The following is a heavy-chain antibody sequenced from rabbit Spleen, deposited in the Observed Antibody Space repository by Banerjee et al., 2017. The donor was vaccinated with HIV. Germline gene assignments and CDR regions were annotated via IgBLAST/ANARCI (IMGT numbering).Heavy chain of an antibody. J-gene: IGHJ6*01. Sequence: QSLEESGGGLVQPEGSLTLTCTASGFSFSTNYYMCWVRQAPGKGLEWIACIYTGSSGTTYYASWAKGRFTISKTSSTTVTLQMTSLTVADTATYFCARASNPSYATYYGMALWGQGTLVTVS. D-gene: IGHD6-1*01. V-gene: IGHV1S40*01. CDR2: IYTGSSGTT. CDR1: GFSFSTNYY. CDR3: ARASNPSYATYYGMAL.